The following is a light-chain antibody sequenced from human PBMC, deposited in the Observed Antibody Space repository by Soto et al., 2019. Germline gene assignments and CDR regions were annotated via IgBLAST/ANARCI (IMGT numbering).Light chain of an antibody. CDR1: QSVSNN. CDR3: QQYDSSPFT. CDR2: GVS. J-gene: IGKJ5*01. V-gene: IGKV3-20*01. Sequence: EIVMTQSPATLSVSPGERATLSCRASQSVSNNLAWYQQKPGQAPRLLIYGVSSRATGIPDRFSGSGAGTDFTLTISRLEPEDFAVYYCQQYDSSPFTFGQGTRLE.